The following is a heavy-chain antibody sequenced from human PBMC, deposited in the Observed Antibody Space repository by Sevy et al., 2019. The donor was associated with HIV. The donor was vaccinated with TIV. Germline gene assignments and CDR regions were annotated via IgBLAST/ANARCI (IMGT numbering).Heavy chain of an antibody. CDR2: IWYDGSNK. CDR3: ARDLEFYDSGDYGPAFMPDY. V-gene: IGHV3-33*01. Sequence: GGSLRLSCGASGFTFSSYGMHWVRQAPGKGLEWVAIIWYDGSNKYYADSVKGRFTISRDIAKNTLHLQMNSLRAEDTAVYYCARDLEFYDSGDYGPAFMPDYWGQGTLVTVSS. J-gene: IGHJ4*02. D-gene: IGHD4-17*01. CDR1: GFTFSSYG.